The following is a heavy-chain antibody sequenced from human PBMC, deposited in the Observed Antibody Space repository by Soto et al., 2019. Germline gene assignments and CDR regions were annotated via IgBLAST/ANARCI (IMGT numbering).Heavy chain of an antibody. Sequence: SETLSLTCTVSGDSISSPHYYWTWIRQPPGQGLEWVGYIYYTGNNFYNPALKSRVAMSVDPSTNQFSLKLASVPDAGAAVYFCAREPKQNYDSSPWNGGFDSGGAGTLVTVS. CDR2: IYYTGNN. V-gene: IGHV4-30-4*01. D-gene: IGHD3-22*01. CDR1: GDSISSPHYY. J-gene: IGHJ4*02. CDR3: AREPKQNYDSSPWNGGFDS.